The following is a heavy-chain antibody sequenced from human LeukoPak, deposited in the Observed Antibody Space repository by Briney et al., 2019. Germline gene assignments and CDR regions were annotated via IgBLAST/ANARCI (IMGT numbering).Heavy chain of an antibody. J-gene: IGHJ4*02. CDR2: IYYSGST. CDR3: ARHSPKEKCGGDCYFDY. V-gene: IGHV4-59*08. CDR1: GGSISSYY. Sequence: SETLSLTCTVSGGSISSYYWSWIRQPPGKGLEWIGYIYYSGSTNYNPSLKSRVTISVDTSKNQFSLKLSSVTAADTAVYYCARHSPKEKCGGDCYFDYWGQGTLVTVSS. D-gene: IGHD2-21*02.